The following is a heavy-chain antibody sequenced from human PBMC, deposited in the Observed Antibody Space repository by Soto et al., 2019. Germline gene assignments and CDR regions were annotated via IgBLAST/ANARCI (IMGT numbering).Heavy chain of an antibody. J-gene: IGHJ4*02. V-gene: IGHV4-59*01. D-gene: IGHD3-3*01. Sequence: PSETLSLTCTVSGGSISSYYWSWIRQPPGRGLEWIGYIYYSGSTNYNPSLKSRVTISVDTSKNQFSLKLSSVTAADTAVYYCARRNYDFWSGYDHLDYWGQGTLVTVS. CDR1: GGSISSYY. CDR2: IYYSGST. CDR3: ARRNYDFWSGYDHLDY.